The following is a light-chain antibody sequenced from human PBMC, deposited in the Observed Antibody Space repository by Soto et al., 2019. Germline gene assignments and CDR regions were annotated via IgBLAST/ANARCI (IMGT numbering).Light chain of an antibody. CDR1: HSVSSSY. CDR3: QQYGSSPRT. J-gene: IGKJ1*01. V-gene: IGKV3-20*01. CDR2: GAS. Sequence: EIVLTQSPGTLSLSPGERATLSCRASHSVSSSYLAWYQQKPGQAPRLLIYGASSRATGIPDRFSGSGSGRDFTLTISRLEPEDFAVYDGQQYGSSPRTFGQGTKVEIK.